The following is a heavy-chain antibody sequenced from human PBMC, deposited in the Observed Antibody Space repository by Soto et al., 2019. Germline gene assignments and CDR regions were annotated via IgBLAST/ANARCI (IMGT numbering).Heavy chain of an antibody. CDR1: GFTFSNYA. J-gene: IGHJ4*02. CDR2: ISYDGSNK. CDR3: GTFYDSSGESDY. V-gene: IGHV3-30-3*01. D-gene: IGHD3-22*01. Sequence: QVQLVESGGGVVQPGRSLRLSCAASGFTFSNYAMHWVRQAPGKGLEWVAVISYDGSNKYYADSVKGRFTISRDNSKKTLDLQMNSMRAEDTAVYYCGTFYDSSGESDYWGQGTLVTVSS.